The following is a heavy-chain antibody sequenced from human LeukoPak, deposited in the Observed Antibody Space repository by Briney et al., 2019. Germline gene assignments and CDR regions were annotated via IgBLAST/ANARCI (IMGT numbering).Heavy chain of an antibody. CDR2: IYYSGNT. CDR1: GGSISSSNYY. D-gene: IGHD6-19*01. V-gene: IGHV4-39*01. Sequence: SETLSLTCAVSGGSISSSNYYWGWIRQPPGQGLEWIGSIYYSGNTYYNPSLKSRVTISVDTSKNQFSLKLSSVIATDTAVYYCARRRAGRDWFDPWGQGTLVTVSS. CDR3: ARRRAGRDWFDP. J-gene: IGHJ5*02.